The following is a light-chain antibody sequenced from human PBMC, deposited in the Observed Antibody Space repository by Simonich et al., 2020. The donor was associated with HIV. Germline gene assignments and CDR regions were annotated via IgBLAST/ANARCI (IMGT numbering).Light chain of an antibody. CDR2: WAS. V-gene: IGKV4-1*01. CDR1: QSVLYSSNNKNY. Sequence: DIVMTQSPDSLAVSLGERATINCKSSQSVLYSSNNKNYFAWYQQKPGQPPKLLIHWASSRESGVPDRFSGSGSGTDFTLTISSLQAEDVAVYYCQQYYNTLWTFGQGTKVEIK. J-gene: IGKJ1*01. CDR3: QQYYNTLWT.